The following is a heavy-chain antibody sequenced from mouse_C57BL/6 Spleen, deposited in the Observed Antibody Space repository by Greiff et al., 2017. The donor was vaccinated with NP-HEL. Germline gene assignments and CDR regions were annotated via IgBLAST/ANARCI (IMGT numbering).Heavy chain of an antibody. CDR3: TLPYYYGSSWFAY. Sequence: EVKLLESGGGLVQPGGSMKLSCVASGFTFSNYWMNWVRQSPEKGLEWVAQIRLKSDNYATHYAESVKGRFTISRDDSKSSVYLQMNNLRAEDTGIYYCTLPYYYGSSWFAYWGQGTLVTVSA. D-gene: IGHD1-1*01. J-gene: IGHJ3*01. V-gene: IGHV6-3*01. CDR1: GFTFSNYW. CDR2: IRLKSDNYAT.